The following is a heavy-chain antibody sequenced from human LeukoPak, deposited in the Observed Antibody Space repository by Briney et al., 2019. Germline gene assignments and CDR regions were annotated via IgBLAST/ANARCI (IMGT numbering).Heavy chain of an antibody. CDR3: ARYVGATFAYYFDY. Sequence: SETLSLTCTVSGGSISSCYWSWIRQPPGKGLEWIGYIYYSGSTNYNPSLKSRVTISVDTSKNQFSLKLSSVTAADTAVYYCARYVGATFAYYFDYWGQGTLVTVSS. CDR2: IYYSGST. CDR1: GGSISSCY. V-gene: IGHV4-59*08. J-gene: IGHJ4*02. D-gene: IGHD1-26*01.